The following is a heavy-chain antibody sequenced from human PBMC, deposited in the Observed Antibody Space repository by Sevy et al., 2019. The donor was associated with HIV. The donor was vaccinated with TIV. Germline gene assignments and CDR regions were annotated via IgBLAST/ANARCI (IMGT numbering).Heavy chain of an antibody. CDR1: GFTFSSYA. D-gene: IGHD2-21*01. CDR3: SSPRPISTQIAMDFDY. Sequence: GGSLRLSCAASGFTFSSYAMHWVRQAPGKGLEWVAVISYDGSNKYYADSVKGRFTISRDNSKNTLYLQMNSLRAEDTDVYYGSSPRPISTQIAMDFDYWGQGTMVTVSS. J-gene: IGHJ4*02. CDR2: ISYDGSNK. V-gene: IGHV3-30-3*01.